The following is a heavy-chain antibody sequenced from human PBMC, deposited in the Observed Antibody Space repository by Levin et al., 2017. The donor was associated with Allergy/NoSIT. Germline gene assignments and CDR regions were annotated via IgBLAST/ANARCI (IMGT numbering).Heavy chain of an antibody. J-gene: IGHJ4*02. CDR2: IYPGDSDT. V-gene: IGHV5-51*01. CDR1: GYSFTSYW. CDR3: ARHGRGSGWYLYYFDY. D-gene: IGHD6-19*01. Sequence: GESLKISCKGSGYSFTSYWIGWVRQMPGKGLEWMGIIYPGDSDTRYSPSFQGQVTISADKSISTAYLQWSSLKASDTAMYYCARHGRGSGWYLYYFDYWGQGTLVTVSS.